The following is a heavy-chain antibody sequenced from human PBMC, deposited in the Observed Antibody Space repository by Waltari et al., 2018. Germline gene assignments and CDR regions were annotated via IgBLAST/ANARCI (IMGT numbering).Heavy chain of an antibody. J-gene: IGHJ4*02. V-gene: IGHV3-23*01. CDR3: AKDHGIAY. Sequence: QLLESGGGLVQQGGSLRLSCSDSGLAFSMFAMSWVRQAPGKGLEWVSGISNSGADTYYTDSVEGRFTISRDNSKKTLYLQMNTLRVEDTAVYYCAKDHGIAYWGQGTLVTVSS. CDR2: ISNSGADT. D-gene: IGHD2-21*01. CDR1: GLAFSMFA.